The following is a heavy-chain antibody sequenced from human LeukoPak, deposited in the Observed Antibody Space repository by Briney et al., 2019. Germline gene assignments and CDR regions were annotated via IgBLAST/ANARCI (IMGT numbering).Heavy chain of an antibody. CDR1: GFTFSSYA. CDR3: AKDYGDNYYYYYMDV. CDR2: ISGSGGST. D-gene: IGHD4-17*01. J-gene: IGHJ6*03. Sequence: HPGGSLRLSYAASGFTFSSYAMSWVRQAPGKGLEWVSAISGSGGSTYYADSVKGRFTISRDNSKNTLYLQMNSLRAEDTAVYYCAKDYGDNYYYYYMDVWGKGTTVTVSS. V-gene: IGHV3-23*01.